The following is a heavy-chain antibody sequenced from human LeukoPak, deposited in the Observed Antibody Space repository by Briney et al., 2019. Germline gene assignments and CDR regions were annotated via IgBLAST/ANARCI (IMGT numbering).Heavy chain of an antibody. CDR3: ARDRGYIVPFDC. Sequence: SGGSLRLSCAASGFAFSNSLNWVRQTPGKGLEWVANIKQDGSEKYYVDSVKGRFTVSRDNTQNSLYLLMNSLRAEDTAVYYCARDRGYIVPFDCWGQGTLVTVSS. V-gene: IGHV3-7*01. CDR1: GFAFSNS. J-gene: IGHJ4*02. CDR2: IKQDGSEK. D-gene: IGHD5/OR15-5a*01.